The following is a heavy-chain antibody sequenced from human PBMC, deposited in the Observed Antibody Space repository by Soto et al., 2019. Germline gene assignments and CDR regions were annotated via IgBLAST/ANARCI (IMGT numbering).Heavy chain of an antibody. J-gene: IGHJ4*02. CDR2: ISGSGGST. D-gene: IGHD6-6*01. CDR3: AKGGMEYSSSWIDY. CDR1: GFTFSSYA. Sequence: EVQLLESGGGLVQPGWSLRLSCAASGFTFSSYAMSWVRQAPGKGMEWVSAISGSGGSTYYADSVKGRFTISRDNSKNTLYLQMNSLRAEATAVYYCAKGGMEYSSSWIDYWGQGTLVTVSS. V-gene: IGHV3-23*01.